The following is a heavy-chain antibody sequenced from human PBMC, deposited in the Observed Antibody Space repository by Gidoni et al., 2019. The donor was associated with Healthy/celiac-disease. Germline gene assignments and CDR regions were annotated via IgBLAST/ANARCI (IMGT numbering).Heavy chain of an antibody. CDR1: GYTLTELS. J-gene: IGHJ6*02. V-gene: IGHV1-24*01. Sequence: QVQLVQSGAEVRKPGASVKVSCKVSGYTLTELSMHWVRQAAGKGLEWMGGFDPEDGETIYAQKFEGRVTMTDDTSTDTANMELSSLRSEGTAVYYCATDLEGCSSTSCQWKYYYYCMDVWGQGTTVTVSS. CDR3: ATDLEGCSSTSCQWKYYYYCMDV. D-gene: IGHD2-2*01. CDR2: FDPEDGET.